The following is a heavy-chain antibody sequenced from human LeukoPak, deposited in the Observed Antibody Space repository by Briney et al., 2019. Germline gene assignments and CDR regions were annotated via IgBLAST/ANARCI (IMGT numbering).Heavy chain of an antibody. CDR2: IYHTGSS. CDR3: AGQREAADY. D-gene: IGHD6-25*01. Sequence: SETLSLTRPVSRYSISNRFYWGWVRPPPGKGLEWIGSIYHTGSSYHNPSLKSQDTISVEPSKNHSSLKLSSVTAADTAVYYCAGQREAADYWGQGTLVTVSS. CDR1: RYSISNRFY. J-gene: IGHJ4*02. V-gene: IGHV4-38-2*01.